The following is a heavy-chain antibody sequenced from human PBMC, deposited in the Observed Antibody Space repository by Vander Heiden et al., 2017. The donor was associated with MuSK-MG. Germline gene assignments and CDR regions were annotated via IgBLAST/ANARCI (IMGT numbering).Heavy chain of an antibody. V-gene: IGHV3-21*06. J-gene: IGHJ4*02. CDR3: AKSSRVRIVLDPFDS. Sequence: EVQLVESGGGLVKPGGSLTVSCAASGFAFSGYTMNWVRQAPGKGLEWVSLISSTGSYIYYADSVKGRFTISRDNAKNSLYLQMNNLRAEDTAVYYCAKSSRVRIVLDPFDSWGQGTLVTVSS. CDR2: ISSTGSYI. D-gene: IGHD3-22*01. CDR1: GFAFSGYT.